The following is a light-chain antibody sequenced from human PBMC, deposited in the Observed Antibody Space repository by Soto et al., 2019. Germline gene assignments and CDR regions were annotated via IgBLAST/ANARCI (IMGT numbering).Light chain of an antibody. CDR3: QQRSNWPPLIS. J-gene: IGKJ5*01. CDR1: QSISSSS. Sequence: IVLTQSPGPLSLSPGERATLSCMSSQSISSSSLAWYQQKPGQAPRLLIYDASNRATGIPARFSGSGSGTDFTRNISSLEPEEFAVYYCQQRSNWPPLISFGQGTRLEIK. CDR2: DAS. V-gene: IGKV3D-20*02.